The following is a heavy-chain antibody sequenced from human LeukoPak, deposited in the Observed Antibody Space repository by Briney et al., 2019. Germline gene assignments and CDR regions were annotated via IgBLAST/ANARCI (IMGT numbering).Heavy chain of an antibody. CDR3: ARGVEWFGEYNYFDY. J-gene: IGHJ4*02. D-gene: IGHD3-10*01. Sequence: SQTLSLTCTVSGGSISSGDYYWSWIRQPPGKGLEWIGYIYYSGSTYYNPSLKSRVTISVDTSKNQFSLKLSSVTAADTAVYYCARGVEWFGEYNYFDYWGQGTLVNVSS. V-gene: IGHV4-30-4*01. CDR2: IYYSGST. CDR1: GGSISSGDYY.